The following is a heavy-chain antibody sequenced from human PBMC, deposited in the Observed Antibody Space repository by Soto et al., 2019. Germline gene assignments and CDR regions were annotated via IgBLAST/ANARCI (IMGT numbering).Heavy chain of an antibody. J-gene: IGHJ4*01. Sequence: GGSLRLSCAASVFTFGDHGIHWVRQAPGKGLEWVSGISERGDTTHYADSVKGRSTISRDTSKNTLYLQLNTLRADDTAVYYCAKDKPGTTSFDYCGHGTLVTVSS. CDR2: ISERGDTT. V-gene: IGHV3-23*01. D-gene: IGHD1-1*01. CDR3: AKDKPGTTSFDY. CDR1: VFTFGDHG.